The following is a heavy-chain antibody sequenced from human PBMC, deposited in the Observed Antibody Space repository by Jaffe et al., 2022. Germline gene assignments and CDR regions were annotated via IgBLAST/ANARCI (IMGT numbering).Heavy chain of an antibody. CDR3: ARVRRYCSSTSCYAGRCSSSCHGDY. V-gene: IGHV1-8*01. CDR2: MNPNSGNT. D-gene: IGHD2-2*01. J-gene: IGHJ4*02. CDR1: GYTFTSYD. Sequence: QVQLVQSGAEVKKPGASVKVSCKASGYTFTSYDINWVRQATGQGLEWMGWMNPNSGNTGYAQKFQGRVTMTRNTSISTAYMELSSLRSEDTAVYYCARVRRYCSSTSCYAGRCSSSCHGDYWGQGTLVTVSS.